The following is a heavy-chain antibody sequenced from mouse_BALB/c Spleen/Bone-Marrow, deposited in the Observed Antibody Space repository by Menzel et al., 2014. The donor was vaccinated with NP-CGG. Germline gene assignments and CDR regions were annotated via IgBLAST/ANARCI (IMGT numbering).Heavy chain of an antibody. CDR2: IHYSGST. CDR3: ARDYDYPWFAY. CDR1: GYSITSGYN. V-gene: IGHV3-1*02. D-gene: IGHD2-4*01. Sequence: EVKVVESGPDLVKPSQSLSLTCTVTGYSITSGYNWHWIRQFPGNKLEWMGYIHYSGSTDYNPPLKSRISITRDTSKNQFFLQLISVTTEDTATYYCARDYDYPWFAYWGQGTLVTVSA. J-gene: IGHJ3*01.